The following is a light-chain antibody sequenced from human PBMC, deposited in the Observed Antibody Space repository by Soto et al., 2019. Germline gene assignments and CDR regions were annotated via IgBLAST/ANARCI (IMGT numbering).Light chain of an antibody. V-gene: IGLV2-8*01. Sequence: QSALTQPPSASGSPGQSVTISCTGTSSDVGGYNYVSWYQQYPGKAPKLVIYEVTKRPSGVPDRFSGSKSGNTASLTVSGLQAEDEGEYYCSLHAGRNNVVFGGGTKLTVL. J-gene: IGLJ2*01. CDR1: SSDVGGYNY. CDR3: SLHAGRNNVV. CDR2: EVT.